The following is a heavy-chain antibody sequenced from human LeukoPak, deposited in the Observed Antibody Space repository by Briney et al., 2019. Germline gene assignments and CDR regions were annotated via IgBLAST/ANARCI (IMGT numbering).Heavy chain of an antibody. CDR3: ARGGGIAVAGSVDY. J-gene: IGHJ4*02. V-gene: IGHV4-34*01. CDR1: GGSFRGYY. Sequence: SETLSLTCAVYGGSFRGYYWSWIRQPPGKGLEWIGEINHSGSTNYNPSLKSRVTISVDTSKNQFSLKLSSVTAADTAVYYCARGGGIAVAGSVDYWGQGTLVTVSS. CDR2: INHSGST. D-gene: IGHD6-19*01.